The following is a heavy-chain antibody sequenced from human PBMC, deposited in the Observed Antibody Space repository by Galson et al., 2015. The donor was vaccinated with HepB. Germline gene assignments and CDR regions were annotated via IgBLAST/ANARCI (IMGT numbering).Heavy chain of an antibody. CDR3: AKEKWAEGFPYYFDY. CDR1: GFTFSTYA. D-gene: IGHD1-26*01. Sequence: SLRLSCAASGFTFSTYAMSWVRQAPGKGLEWVSGISGSGGSTYYADSVKGRFAISRDNSRSTLYLQMNSLRAEDTAVYYCAKEKWAEGFPYYFDYWGQGTLVTVSS. CDR2: ISGSGGST. V-gene: IGHV3-23*01. J-gene: IGHJ4*02.